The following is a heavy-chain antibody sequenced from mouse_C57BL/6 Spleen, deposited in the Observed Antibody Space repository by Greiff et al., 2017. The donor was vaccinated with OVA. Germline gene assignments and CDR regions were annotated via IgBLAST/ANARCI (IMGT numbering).Heavy chain of an antibody. CDR1: GFTFSDYG. V-gene: IGHV5-17*01. CDR3: ARPPYYYGNLDY. J-gene: IGHJ2*01. CDR2: ISSGSSTI. Sequence: EVKLVESGGGLVKPGGSLKLSCAASGFTFSDYGMHWVRQAPEKGLEWVAYISSGSSTIYYADTVKGRFTISRDNAKNTLFLQMTSLRSEDTAMYYCARPPYYYGNLDYWGQGTTLTVSS. D-gene: IGHD2-1*01.